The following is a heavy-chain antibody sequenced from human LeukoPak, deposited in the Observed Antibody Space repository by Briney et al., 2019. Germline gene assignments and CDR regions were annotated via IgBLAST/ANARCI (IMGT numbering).Heavy chain of an antibody. J-gene: IGHJ4*02. CDR2: ISGSGGST. CDR1: GFTFSNFA. CDR3: AKDHRSGWTTRYYFDY. D-gene: IGHD6-19*01. V-gene: IGHV3-23*01. Sequence: GGSLRLSCAASGFTFSNFAMSWVRQAPGKGLEWVSVISGSGGSTYYADSVKGRFTISRDNSKNTLYLQMNSLRAEDTAVYYCAKDHRSGWTTRYYFDYWGQGTLVTVSS.